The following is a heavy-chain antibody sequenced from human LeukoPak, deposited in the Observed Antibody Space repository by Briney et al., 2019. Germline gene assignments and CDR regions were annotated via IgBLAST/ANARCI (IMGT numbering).Heavy chain of an antibody. CDR1: GFTFSSYA. CDR3: ATTGSGSYYDH. CDR2: ISSSSSYI. D-gene: IGHD1-26*01. Sequence: GGSLRLSCAASGFTFSSYAVHWVRQAPGKGLEWVSSISSSSSYIYYADSVKGRFTISRDNAKNTLYLQMNSLRADDTAVYYCATTGSGSYYDHWGQGTLVTVSS. J-gene: IGHJ4*02. V-gene: IGHV3-21*01.